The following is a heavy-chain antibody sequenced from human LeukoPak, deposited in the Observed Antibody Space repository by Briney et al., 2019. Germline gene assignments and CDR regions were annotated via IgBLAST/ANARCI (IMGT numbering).Heavy chain of an antibody. CDR3: ARGLGPLGAFDI. D-gene: IGHD1-26*01. CDR1: GGTFSSYA. Sequence: GASVKVSCTASGGTFSSYAISWVRQAPGQGLEWMGGIIPIFGTANYAQKFQGRVTITADESTSTAYMELSSLRSEDTAVYYCARGLGPLGAFDIWGQGTMVTVSS. CDR2: IIPIFGTA. V-gene: IGHV1-69*01. J-gene: IGHJ3*02.